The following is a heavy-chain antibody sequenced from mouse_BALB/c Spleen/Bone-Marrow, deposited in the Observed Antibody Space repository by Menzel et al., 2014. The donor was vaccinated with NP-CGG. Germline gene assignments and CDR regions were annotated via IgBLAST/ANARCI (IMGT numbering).Heavy chain of an antibody. CDR3: ARQTYYDYDGYFDY. Sequence: EVQVVESGGDSVKPGGSLKLSCAASGFTFSSYGMSWVRQTPDKRLEWVATISSGGSYTYYPDSVKGRFTISRDNAKNPLYLQMSSLKSEDTAMYYCARQTYYDYDGYFDYWGQGTTLTVSS. V-gene: IGHV5-6*01. CDR2: ISSGGSYT. CDR1: GFTFSSYG. J-gene: IGHJ2*01. D-gene: IGHD2-4*01.